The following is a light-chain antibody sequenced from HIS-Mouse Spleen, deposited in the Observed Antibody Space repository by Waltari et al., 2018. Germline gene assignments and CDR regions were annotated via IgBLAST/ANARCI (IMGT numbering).Light chain of an antibody. CDR2: CAS. V-gene: IGKV3-15*01. CDR3: QQYNNWPPYT. Sequence: EIVMTQSPATLSVSPGERATLSCRARQSVSSNLACYQQKPGQSPRPLIYCASTSATGIPATFSGGGSATEFTLTISSLQSEDFAVYYCQQYNNWPPYTFGQGTKLEIK. J-gene: IGKJ2*01. CDR1: QSVSSN.